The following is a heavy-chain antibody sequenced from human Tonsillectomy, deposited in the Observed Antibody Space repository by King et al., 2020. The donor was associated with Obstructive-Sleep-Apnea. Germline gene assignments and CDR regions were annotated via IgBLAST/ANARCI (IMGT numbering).Heavy chain of an antibody. V-gene: IGHV3-48*04. CDR2: ISSRTSTI. CDR1: GITFSSYS. D-gene: IGHD3-16*01. J-gene: IGHJ3*01. CDR3: ATGGPDAFDF. Sequence: VQLVESGGGLVQPGGSLRLSCAASGITFSSYSMNWVRQAPGKGLEWVSYISSRTSTIYYADSVKGRFTISRDNAKNSLYLQMNSLRAEDTAVDYCATGGPDAFDFWGRGTMVTVSS.